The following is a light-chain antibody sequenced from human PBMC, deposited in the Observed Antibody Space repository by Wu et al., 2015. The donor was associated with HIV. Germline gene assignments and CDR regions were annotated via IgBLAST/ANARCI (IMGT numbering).Light chain of an antibody. V-gene: IGKV3-11*01. CDR2: DAS. Sequence: IVLTQSPATLSLPPGDRATLSCRASRNIDNELAWYQQKPGQPPKILVLDASIRATGIPARFGGSGSGTEFTLTISSLEPEDFALYYCQQRSDWPTFGGGTKVEIK. CDR1: RNIDNE. J-gene: IGKJ4*01. CDR3: QQRSDWPT.